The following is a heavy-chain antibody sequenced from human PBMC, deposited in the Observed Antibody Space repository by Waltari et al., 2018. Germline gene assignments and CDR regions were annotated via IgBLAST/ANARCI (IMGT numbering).Heavy chain of an antibody. J-gene: IGHJ3*02. CDR2: ISYDGSNK. V-gene: IGHV3-30-3*01. CDR3: ARVTDAFDI. CDR1: GFTFSSYA. D-gene: IGHD3-16*01. Sequence: QVQLVESGGGVVQPGRSLRLSCAASGFTFSSYAMHWVRQAPGKGLEWVAVISYDGSNKYYADSVKGRFTISRDNSKNTRYLQMNSLRAEDTAVYYCARVTDAFDIWGQGTMVTVSS.